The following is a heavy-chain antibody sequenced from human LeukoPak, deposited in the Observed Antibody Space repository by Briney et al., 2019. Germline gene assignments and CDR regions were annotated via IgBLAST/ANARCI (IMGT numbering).Heavy chain of an antibody. D-gene: IGHD5-24*01. Sequence: SETLSLTCTVSGGSISSYYWSWIRQPPGKGLEWIGYIYYSGSTNYNPSLKSRVTISVDTSKNQFSLKLSSVTAADTAVYYCARGRTGYNNPFVDYWGQGTLVTVSS. CDR1: GGSISSYY. V-gene: IGHV4-59*12. CDR2: IYYSGST. CDR3: ARGRTGYNNPFVDY. J-gene: IGHJ4*02.